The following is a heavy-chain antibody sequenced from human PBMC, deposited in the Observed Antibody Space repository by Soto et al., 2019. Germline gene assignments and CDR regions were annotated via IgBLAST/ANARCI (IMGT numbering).Heavy chain of an antibody. Sequence: ASVKVSCKASGYTFTGYYMHWVRQAPGQGLEWMGWINPNSGGTNYAQECQGWVTMTRDTSISTAYMELSRLRSDDTAVYYCARALRWFGELSNNYYYYYGMDVWGQGTTVTVSS. J-gene: IGHJ6*02. CDR1: GYTFTGYY. CDR2: INPNSGGT. V-gene: IGHV1-2*04. CDR3: ARALRWFGELSNNYYYYYGMDV. D-gene: IGHD3-10*01.